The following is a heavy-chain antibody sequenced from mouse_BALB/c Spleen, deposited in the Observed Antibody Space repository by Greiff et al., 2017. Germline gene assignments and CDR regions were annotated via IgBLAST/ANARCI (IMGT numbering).Heavy chain of an antibody. D-gene: IGHD2-1*01. Sequence: EVKLQESGPELVKPGASVKIPCKASGYTFTDYNMDWVKQSHGKSLEWIGDINPNNGGTIYNQKFKGKATLTVDKSSSTAYMELRSLTSEDTAVYYCARRDGNYPAWFAYWGQGTLVTVSA. J-gene: IGHJ3*01. CDR2: INPNNGGT. CDR1: GYTFTDYN. V-gene: IGHV1-18*01. CDR3: ARRDGNYPAWFAY.